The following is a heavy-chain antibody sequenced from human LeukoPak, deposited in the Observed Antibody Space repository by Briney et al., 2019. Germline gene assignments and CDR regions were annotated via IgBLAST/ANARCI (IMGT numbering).Heavy chain of an antibody. Sequence: SETLSLTCTVSGGSISSYYWSWVRQPPGKGLEWVGYIYYSGSTNYNPSLESRLTISVHTSKHQFSLKLSSVTAADTAVYYCARVWYDSSGYYHPFDYWGQGTLVTVSS. CDR2: IYYSGST. J-gene: IGHJ4*02. V-gene: IGHV4-59*01. CDR1: GGSISSYY. CDR3: ARVWYDSSGYYHPFDY. D-gene: IGHD3-22*01.